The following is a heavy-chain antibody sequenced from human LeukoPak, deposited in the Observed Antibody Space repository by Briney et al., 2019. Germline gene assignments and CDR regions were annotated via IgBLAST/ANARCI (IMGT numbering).Heavy chain of an antibody. J-gene: IGHJ4*02. Sequence: PSQTLSLTCTVSGGSISSGGYYWSWIRQPPGKGLEWIGYIYHSGSTYYNPSLKSRVTISVDRSKNQFSLKLSSVTAADTAVYYCARRTVTNGWFRIDYWGQGSLVIVSS. CDR3: ARRTVTNGWFRIDY. V-gene: IGHV4-30-2*01. D-gene: IGHD6-19*01. CDR1: GGSISSGGYY. CDR2: IYHSGST.